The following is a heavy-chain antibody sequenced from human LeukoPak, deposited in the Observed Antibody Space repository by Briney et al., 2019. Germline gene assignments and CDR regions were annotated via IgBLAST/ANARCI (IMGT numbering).Heavy chain of an antibody. Sequence: GASLKISCKGSGSSFTHYWIAWVRQMPGKGLEWMGVIYPGDSDTRYSPSFQGHVTISADESIGTAYLQWSSLKPSDTAMYYCARRIAIFGDGNWFDFWGQGTLVTVSS. CDR1: GSSFTHYW. D-gene: IGHD3-3*01. CDR2: IYPGDSDT. V-gene: IGHV5-51*01. CDR3: ARRIAIFGDGNWFDF. J-gene: IGHJ5*01.